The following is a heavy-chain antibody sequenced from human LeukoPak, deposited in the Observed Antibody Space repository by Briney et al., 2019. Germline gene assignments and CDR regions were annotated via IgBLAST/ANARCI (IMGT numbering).Heavy chain of an antibody. CDR2: IYTSGST. V-gene: IGHV4-4*07. CDR3: ARSQAAPAIGWFDP. CDR1: GGSISSYY. J-gene: IGHJ5*02. D-gene: IGHD2-21*02. Sequence: SETLSLTCTVSGGSISSYYWSWIRQPAGKGLEWIGRIYTSGSTNYNPSLKSRVTMSVDTSKNQFSLKLSSVTAADTAVYYCARSQAAPAIGWFDPWGQGTLVTVSS.